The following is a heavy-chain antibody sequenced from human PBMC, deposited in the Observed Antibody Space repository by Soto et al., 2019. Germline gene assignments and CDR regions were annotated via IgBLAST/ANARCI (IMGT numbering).Heavy chain of an antibody. Sequence: SETLSLTCTVSGGSISSSSYYWGWIRQGPGKGLEWIGSMYYSGSTYYNPALKRRVTISVDTSKNQCSLKLSSVTAADTAVYYCARHGSSSWYVDWFDPWGQGTLVTVYS. CDR1: GGSISSSSYY. CDR3: ARHGSSSWYVDWFDP. V-gene: IGHV4-39*01. J-gene: IGHJ5*02. CDR2: MYYSGST. D-gene: IGHD6-13*01.